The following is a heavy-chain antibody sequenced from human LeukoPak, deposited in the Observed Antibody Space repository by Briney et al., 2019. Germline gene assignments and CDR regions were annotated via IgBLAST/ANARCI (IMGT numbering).Heavy chain of an antibody. CDR3: ARSVGAAAHFDY. Sequence: SETLSLTCTVSGGSISSGGYYWSWIRQHPGKGLEWIGYIYYSGSTNYNPSLKSRVTMSVDTSKNQFSLNLSSVTAADTAVYYCARSVGAAAHFDYWGQGTLVTVSS. CDR2: IYYSGST. V-gene: IGHV4-61*08. J-gene: IGHJ4*02. D-gene: IGHD6-13*01. CDR1: GGSISSGGYY.